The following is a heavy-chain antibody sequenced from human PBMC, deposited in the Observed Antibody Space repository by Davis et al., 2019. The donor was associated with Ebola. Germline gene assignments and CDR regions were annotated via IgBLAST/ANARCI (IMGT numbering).Heavy chain of an antibody. D-gene: IGHD1-26*01. CDR2: ISAYNGNT. CDR3: ARGGGSYSYRY. CDR1: GYTFTGYY. J-gene: IGHJ4*02. V-gene: IGHV1-18*04. Sequence: AASVKVSCKASGYTFTGYYMYWVRQAPGQGLEWMGWISAYNGNTNYAQKLQGRVTMTTDTSTSTAYMELRSLRSDDTAVYYCARGGGSYSYRYWGQGTLVTVSS.